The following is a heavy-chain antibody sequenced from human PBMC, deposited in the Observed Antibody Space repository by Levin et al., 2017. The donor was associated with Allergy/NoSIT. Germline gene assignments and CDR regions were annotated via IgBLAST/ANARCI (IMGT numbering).Heavy chain of an antibody. CDR1: GFTFGDYA. D-gene: IGHD3-16*02. J-gene: IGHJ4*02. Sequence: GESLKISCTGSGFTFGDYAMSWVRQAPGKGLEWVGFIRNKAHRGTTEYAASVKGRLTISRDDSKSIAYLQMNSLKTEDTAVYFCARGGPPNYDYNWGSYRDGYFDYWGQGTLVTVSS. V-gene: IGHV3-49*04. CDR2: IRNKAHRGTT. CDR3: ARGGPPNYDYNWGSYRDGYFDY.